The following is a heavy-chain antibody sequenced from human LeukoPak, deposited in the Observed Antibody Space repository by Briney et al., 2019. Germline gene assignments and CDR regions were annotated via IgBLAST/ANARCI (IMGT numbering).Heavy chain of an antibody. CDR1: GGSISSSGYY. D-gene: IGHD3-22*01. V-gene: IGHV4-31*03. Sequence: SQTLSLTCTVSGGSISSSGYYWSWVRQHPGNGLEWIAYRYYSGSTYYNPSLKSRITLSVDTSKNQFSLKVTSVTAADTAVYYCARSDSSGSIDYWGQGTLVTGST. CDR3: ARSDSSGSIDY. CDR2: RYYSGST. J-gene: IGHJ4*02.